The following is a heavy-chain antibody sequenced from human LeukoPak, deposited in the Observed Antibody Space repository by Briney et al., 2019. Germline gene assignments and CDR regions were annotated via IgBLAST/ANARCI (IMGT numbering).Heavy chain of an antibody. D-gene: IGHD4-11*01. V-gene: IGHV3-66*01. J-gene: IGHJ4*02. CDR1: GVSVYNNH. CDR2: IKSGGGGI. Sequence: GGSLRLSCAAFGVSVYNNHISWVRQAPGKGLERVSVIKSGGGGIYYADPVKGRFTSSRDSSKSSVYLQLNSLRAEDTAVYYCARENDYHFDYWGQGTLVTVSS. CDR3: ARENDYHFDY.